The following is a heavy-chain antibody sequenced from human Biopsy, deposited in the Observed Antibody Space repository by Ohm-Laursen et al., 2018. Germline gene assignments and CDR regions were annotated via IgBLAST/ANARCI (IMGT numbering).Heavy chain of an antibody. V-gene: IGHV1-24*01. D-gene: IGHD1-1*01. CDR2: FAPENGNT. CDR3: AADINVWNVNY. CDR1: GYSLTSLY. J-gene: IGHJ4*02. Sequence: SVKVSCKVSGYSLTSLYMHWVRQAPGKGLEWMGGFAPENGNTGYAQNFQARVSMTEDTSKDTVYMELRSLRSEDTAVYYCAADINVWNVNYWGQGTQVTVSS.